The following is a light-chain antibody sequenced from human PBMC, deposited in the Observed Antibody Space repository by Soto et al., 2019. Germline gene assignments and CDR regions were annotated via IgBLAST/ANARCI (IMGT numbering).Light chain of an antibody. CDR1: QTVSSSY. Sequence: EIVLTQSPGTLSLSPGERATLSCRASQTVSSSYLAWYQQKPGQAPRLLIYDASSRATGIPGRFSGSGSGTDFTLTISRLEPEDFAVYYCQHYGPLFGGGTKVDIK. V-gene: IGKV3-20*01. CDR3: QHYGPL. J-gene: IGKJ4*01. CDR2: DAS.